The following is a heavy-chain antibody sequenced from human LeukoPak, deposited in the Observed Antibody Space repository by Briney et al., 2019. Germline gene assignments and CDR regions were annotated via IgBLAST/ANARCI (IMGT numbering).Heavy chain of an antibody. V-gene: IGHV3-23*01. J-gene: IGHJ4*02. CDR2: ISGSGGST. CDR3: AKVAKDIVLMVYAIQVGSFDY. Sequence: GGSLRLSCAASGFTFSSYAMSWVRQAPGKGLEWVSAISGSGGSTYYADSVKGRFTISRDNSKNTLYLQMNSLRAEDTAVYYCAKVAKDIVLMVYAIQVGSFDYWGQGTLVTVSS. CDR1: GFTFSSYA. D-gene: IGHD2-8*01.